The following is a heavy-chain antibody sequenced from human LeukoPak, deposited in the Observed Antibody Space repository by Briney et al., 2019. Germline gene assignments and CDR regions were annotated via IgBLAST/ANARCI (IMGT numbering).Heavy chain of an antibody. J-gene: IGHJ6*03. CDR3: ARLFYDFWSGHYYYYMDV. D-gene: IGHD3-3*01. CDR2: ISYSGSS. V-gene: IGHV4-39*01. CDR1: GGFISSSTYY. Sequence: SETPSLLCTVSGGFISSSTYYWGWIRQPPGKGLEGIGSISYSGSSYYNPSLKSRVTISVDKSKNQFSLKVSSVTAADTAVYYCARLFYDFWSGHYYYYMDVWGKGTTVTVSS.